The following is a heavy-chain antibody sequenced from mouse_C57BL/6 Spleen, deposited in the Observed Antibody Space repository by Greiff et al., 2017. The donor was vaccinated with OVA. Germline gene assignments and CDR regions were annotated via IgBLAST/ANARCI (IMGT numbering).Heavy chain of an antibody. CDR3: ARAYGNYVYFDY. D-gene: IGHD2-1*01. CDR1: GYTFTSYW. Sequence: QVQLQQPGAELVRPGSSVKLSCKASGYTFTSYWMHWVKQRPIQGLEWIGNIDPSDSETHYNQKFKDKATLTVDKSSSTAYMQLSSLTSEDSAVYYGARAYGNYVYFDYWGQGTTLTVSS. V-gene: IGHV1-52*01. CDR2: IDPSDSET. J-gene: IGHJ2*01.